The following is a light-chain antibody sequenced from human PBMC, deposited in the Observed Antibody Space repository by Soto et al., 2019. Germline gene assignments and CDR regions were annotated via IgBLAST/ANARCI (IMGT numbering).Light chain of an antibody. CDR2: AAS. CDR1: QGISTY. Sequence: DIQLTQSPFFLSASVGDRLTITCRASQGISTYLAWYQQKPGKXHKXXIYAASTLQSGVPLSFSGSGSGTSVTITISSLQPEDFATYYCQQLLSYPITFGQGTRLENK. J-gene: IGKJ5*01. V-gene: IGKV1-9*01. CDR3: QQLLSYPIT.